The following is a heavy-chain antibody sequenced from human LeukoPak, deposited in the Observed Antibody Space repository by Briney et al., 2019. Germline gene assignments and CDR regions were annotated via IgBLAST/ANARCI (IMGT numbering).Heavy chain of an antibody. V-gene: IGHV4-39*01. CDR2: LYYLGYT. CDR3: ARLKSSFFDS. Sequence: SETLSLTCKVSGGSISTSTYYWGWIRQPPGKGLEWIGSLYYLGYTYYSPSLKSRLTIFVDTSENQFSLKLSSVTAADTAVYYCARLKSSFFDSWGQGTLVSVSS. CDR1: GGSISTSTYY. J-gene: IGHJ4*02.